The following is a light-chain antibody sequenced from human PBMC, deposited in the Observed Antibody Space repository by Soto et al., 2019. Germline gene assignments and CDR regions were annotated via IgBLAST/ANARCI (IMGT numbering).Light chain of an antibody. CDR1: QSVSRW. J-gene: IGKJ1*01. Sequence: DIQMTQSPSILSASVGDTVTITCRPSQSVSRWLAWYQQKPGKAPRLLVYDASTLTIGVPSRFSGSGSGTELTLTITSLQPDDFGTYHCQQYNSYSPTFGPGSKV. CDR3: QQYNSYSPT. V-gene: IGKV1-5*01. CDR2: DAS.